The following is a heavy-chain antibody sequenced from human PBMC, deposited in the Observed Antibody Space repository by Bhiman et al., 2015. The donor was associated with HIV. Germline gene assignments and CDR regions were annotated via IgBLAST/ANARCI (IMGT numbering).Heavy chain of an antibody. Sequence: VQLVESGGGVVQPGRSLRLSCAASGFTFSTYAMSWVRQAPGKGLEWVSAISGSGGSTYYADSVKGRFTISRDNSKNTLYLQMNSLRVEDTAVYYCARAATVVLPAGVFDIWGRGTMVTVSS. CDR2: ISGSGGST. D-gene: IGHD2-2*01. CDR3: ARAATVVLPAGVFDI. CDR1: GFTFSTYA. J-gene: IGHJ3*02. V-gene: IGHV3-23*04.